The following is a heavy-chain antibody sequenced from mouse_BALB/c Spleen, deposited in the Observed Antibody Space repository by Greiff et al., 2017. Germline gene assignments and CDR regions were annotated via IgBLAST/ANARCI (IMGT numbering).Heavy chain of an antibody. J-gene: IGHJ4*01. CDR1: GYTFTSYW. Sequence: QVQLQQPGAELVKPGASVKMSCKASGYTFTSYWMHWVKQRPGQGLEWIGVIDPSDSYTSYNQKFKGKATLTVDTSSSTAYMQLSSLTSEDSAVYCCTSDGAWGQGTSVTVSS. CDR2: IDPSDSYT. D-gene: IGHD2-3*01. CDR3: TSDGA. V-gene: IGHV1S127*01.